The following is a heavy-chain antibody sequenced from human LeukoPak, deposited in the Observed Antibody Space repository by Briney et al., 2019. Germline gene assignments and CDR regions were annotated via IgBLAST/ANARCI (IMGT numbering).Heavy chain of an antibody. CDR1: GYTFSSYA. V-gene: IGHV1-18*01. D-gene: IGHD2/OR15-2a*01. J-gene: IGHJ2*01. CDR3: ARDNTWYFDL. CDR2: ISPYNGNT. Sequence: ASVKVSCTASGYTFSSYAISWVRQAPGQGLEWMGWISPYNGNTNSAQRFQGRVTMTTDPSTSAAYMELTSLRPDDTAVYYCARDNTWYFDLWGRGTLVTVSS.